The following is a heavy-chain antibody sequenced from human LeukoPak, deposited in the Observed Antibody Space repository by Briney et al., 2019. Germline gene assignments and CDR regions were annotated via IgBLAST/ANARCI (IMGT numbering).Heavy chain of an antibody. CDR2: VNQGGTEK. CDR3: ARIYSSSSSRGAFDI. CDR1: GFIFSSQW. Sequence: PGGSLRLSCAASGFIFSSQWMGWVRQAPGKGLEWVANVNQGGTEKFYVASVKGRFSISRDNAENSLYLQMNSLRAEDTAVYYCARIYSSSSSRGAFDIWGQGTMVTVSS. J-gene: IGHJ3*02. D-gene: IGHD6-6*01. V-gene: IGHV3-7*01.